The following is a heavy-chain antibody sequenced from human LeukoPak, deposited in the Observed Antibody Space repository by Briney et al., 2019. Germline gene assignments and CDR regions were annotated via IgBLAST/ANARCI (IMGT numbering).Heavy chain of an antibody. CDR1: GYAFTSYG. J-gene: IGHJ6*03. V-gene: IGHV1-18*01. CDR3: ARLWELRDYHHFYYMDV. D-gene: IGHD1-26*01. Sequence: ASVKVSCKASGYAFTSYGISWVRQAPGQGLEWMGWISAYNGNTKYAQKFQGRVTMATDPSTSTSYMELRNLRSDDTALYYCARLWELRDYHHFYYMDVWGEGTTVTISS. CDR2: ISAYNGNT.